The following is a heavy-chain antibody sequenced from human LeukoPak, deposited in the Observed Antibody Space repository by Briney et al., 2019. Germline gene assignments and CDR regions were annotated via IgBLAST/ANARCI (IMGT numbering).Heavy chain of an antibody. J-gene: IGHJ4*02. CDR3: AKDCYYDSSGYYSYFDY. CDR1: GFTFSSYG. D-gene: IGHD3-22*01. V-gene: IGHV3-30*18. CDR2: ISYDGSNK. Sequence: GGSLRLPCAASGFTFSSYGMHWVRQAPGKGLEWVAVISYDGSNKYYADSVKGRFTISRDNSKNTLYLQMNSLRAEDTAVYYCAKDCYYDSSGYYSYFDYWGQGTLVTVSS.